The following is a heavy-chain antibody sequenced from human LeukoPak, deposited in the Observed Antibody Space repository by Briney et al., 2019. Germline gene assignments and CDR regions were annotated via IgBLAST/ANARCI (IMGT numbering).Heavy chain of an antibody. J-gene: IGHJ3*02. Sequence: PDGSEGPSLADCGFRHDDYARWSVRQDPGKGLEWVSGISWNSGSIGYADSVKGRFTISRDNAKNSLYLQMNSLRAEDTALYYCAKDILVIHAGYCSSTSCYAFDIWGQGTMVTVSS. V-gene: IGHV3-9*01. CDR2: ISWNSGSI. CDR1: GFRHDDYA. CDR3: AKDILVIHAGYCSSTSCYAFDI. D-gene: IGHD2-2*01.